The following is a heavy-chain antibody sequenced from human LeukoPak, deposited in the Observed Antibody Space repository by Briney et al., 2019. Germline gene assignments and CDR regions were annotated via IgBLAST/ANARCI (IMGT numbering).Heavy chain of an antibody. V-gene: IGHV1-8*01. D-gene: IGHD6-13*01. CDR2: MNPNSGNT. J-gene: IGHJ6*03. CDR3: ARGASSSWGHYYYYYMDV. Sequence: ASVKVSCKASGYTFTSYDINWVRQATGQGLEWMGWMNPNSGNTGYAQKFQGRVTITRNTSISTAYMELSSLRSEDTAVYYCARGASSSWGHYYYYYMDVWGKGTTVTVSS. CDR1: GYTFTSYD.